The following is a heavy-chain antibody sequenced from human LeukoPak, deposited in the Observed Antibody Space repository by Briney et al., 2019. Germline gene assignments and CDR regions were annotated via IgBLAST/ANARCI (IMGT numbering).Heavy chain of an antibody. J-gene: IGHJ3*02. V-gene: IGHV4-61*02. CDR2: ISSSGST. CDR1: GDSISSDYYY. CDR3: ARGPYSYDSSGAFDI. D-gene: IGHD3-22*01. Sequence: SETLSLTCTVSGDSISSDYYYWSWIRQPAGRGLEWIGRISSSGSTSYNPSLKSRVTTSVDTSKNQFSLKLSSVTAADTAVYFCARGPYSYDSSGAFDIWGQGTMVTVSS.